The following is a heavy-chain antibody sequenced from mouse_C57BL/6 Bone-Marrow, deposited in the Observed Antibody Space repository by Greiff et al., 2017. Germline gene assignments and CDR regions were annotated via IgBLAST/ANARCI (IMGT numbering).Heavy chain of an antibody. D-gene: IGHD3-3*01. Sequence: VKLMESGPELVKPGASVKISCKASGYAFSSSWMNWVKQRPGKGLEWIGRIYPGDGDTNYNGKFKGKATLTADKSSSTAYMQLSSLTSEDSAVYFCARTGLVVAYWGQGTLVTVSA. J-gene: IGHJ3*01. V-gene: IGHV1-82*01. CDR1: GYAFSSSW. CDR3: ARTGLVVAY. CDR2: IYPGDGDT.